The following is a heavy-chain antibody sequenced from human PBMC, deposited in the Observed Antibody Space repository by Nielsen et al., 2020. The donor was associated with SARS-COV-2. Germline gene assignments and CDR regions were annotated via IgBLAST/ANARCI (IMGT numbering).Heavy chain of an antibody. CDR3: ARANLGYCSTTSCSAPLGLDV. J-gene: IGHJ6*02. D-gene: IGHD2-2*01. CDR1: GGSISSDGYY. CDR2: IYYSGST. Sequence: SETLSLTCTVSGGSISSDGYYWSWIRQHPGKGPEWIGHIYYSGSTYYRSSLKSRVNISIDTFKNQFSLKINSVTAADTAVYYCARANLGYCSTTSCSAPLGLDVWGQGTTVTVSS. V-gene: IGHV4-31*03.